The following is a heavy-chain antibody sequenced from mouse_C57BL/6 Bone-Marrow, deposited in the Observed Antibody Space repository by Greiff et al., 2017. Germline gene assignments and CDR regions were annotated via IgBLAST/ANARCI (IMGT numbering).Heavy chain of an antibody. CDR2: ISSGGSYT. CDR3: ASPIDSTSWFAY. Sequence: EVQLVESGGDLVKPGGSLKLSCAASGFTFSSYGMSWVRQTPDKRLEWVATISSGGSYTYYPDSVKGRFTISRDNAKNTLYLQMSSLKSEDTSMYYCASPIDSTSWFAYWGQGTLVTVSA. CDR1: GFTFSSYG. V-gene: IGHV5-6*01. D-gene: IGHD6-5*01. J-gene: IGHJ3*01.